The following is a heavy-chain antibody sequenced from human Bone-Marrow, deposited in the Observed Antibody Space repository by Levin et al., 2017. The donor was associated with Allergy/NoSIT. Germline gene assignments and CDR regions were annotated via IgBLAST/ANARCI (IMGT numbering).Heavy chain of an antibody. CDR2: ISYDGSNK. V-gene: IGHV3-30-3*01. CDR1: GFTFSSYA. J-gene: IGHJ3*02. D-gene: IGHD3-22*01. Sequence: LSLTCAASGFTFSSYAMHWVRQAPGKGLEWVAVISYDGSNKYYADSVKGRFTISRDNSKNTLYLQMNSLRAEDTAVYYCASYYYDSNAFDIWGQGTMVTVSS. CDR3: ASYYYDSNAFDI.